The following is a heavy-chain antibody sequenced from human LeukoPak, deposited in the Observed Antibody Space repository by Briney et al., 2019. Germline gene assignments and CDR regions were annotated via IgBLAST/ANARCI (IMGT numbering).Heavy chain of an antibody. Sequence: GRSLRLSCAASGFTFNSYAMHWVRQAPGKGLEWVAVISYDGSNKYYADSVKDRFTISRDNSKNTLYLQMNSLRVEDTAVYYCAKARQRLEYYYYAMDVWGQGTTVTVSS. CDR2: ISYDGSNK. D-gene: IGHD6-25*01. CDR3: AKARQRLEYYYYAMDV. CDR1: GFTFNSYA. J-gene: IGHJ6*02. V-gene: IGHV3-30-3*01.